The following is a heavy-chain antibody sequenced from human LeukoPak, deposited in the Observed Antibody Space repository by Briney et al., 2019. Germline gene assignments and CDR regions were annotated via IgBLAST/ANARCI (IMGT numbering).Heavy chain of an antibody. D-gene: IGHD2-15*01. V-gene: IGHV1-69*13. CDR3: ARGSGYCSGGSCRNWFDP. CDR2: IIPIFGTA. Sequence: PVKVSCKASGGTFSSYAISWVRQAPGQGLEWMGGIIPIFGTANYAQKFQGRVTITADESTSTAYMELSSLRSEDTAVYYCARGSGYCSGGSCRNWFDPWGQGTLVTVSS. CDR1: GGTFSSYA. J-gene: IGHJ5*02.